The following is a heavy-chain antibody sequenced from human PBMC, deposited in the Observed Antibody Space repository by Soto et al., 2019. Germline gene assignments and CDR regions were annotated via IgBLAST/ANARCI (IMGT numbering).Heavy chain of an antibody. Sequence: QVQLQQWGAGLLKPSETLSLTCAVYGGSFSGYYWTWIRQPPGTGLEWIGEINHSRSTNYNPSLKSRVTISVYTSKNQFSLKLTSVTAADTAVYYCARDKITGLFDYWGQGPLVTVSS. CDR3: ARDKITGLFDY. CDR2: INHSRST. J-gene: IGHJ4*02. CDR1: GGSFSGYY. D-gene: IGHD2-8*02. V-gene: IGHV4-34*01.